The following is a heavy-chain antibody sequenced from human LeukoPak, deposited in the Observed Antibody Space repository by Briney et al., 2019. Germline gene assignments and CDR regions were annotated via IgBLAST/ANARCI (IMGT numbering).Heavy chain of an antibody. J-gene: IGHJ4*02. Sequence: GGSLRLSCAASGFTFSSYSMNWVRQAPGKGLEWVSSISSSSSYIYYADSVKGRFTISRDNSKNTLYLQMNSLRAEDTAVYYCAKEQRITMIVVVNYYFDYWGQGTLVTVSS. V-gene: IGHV3-21*04. D-gene: IGHD3-22*01. CDR2: ISSSSSYI. CDR3: AKEQRITMIVVVNYYFDY. CDR1: GFTFSSYS.